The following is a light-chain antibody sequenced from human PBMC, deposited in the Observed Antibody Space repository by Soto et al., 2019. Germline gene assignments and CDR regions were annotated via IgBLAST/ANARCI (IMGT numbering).Light chain of an antibody. CDR2: SNN. J-gene: IGLJ2*01. Sequence: QSVRTQPPSASVTPGHMVTLSCSGSSSNIGSNTVNWYQQLPGTAPKLLIYSNNQRPSGVPDRFSGSKSGTSASLAISGLQSEDEADYYCAAWDDSLNGVVFVGGTKLTVL. V-gene: IGLV1-44*01. CDR3: AAWDDSLNGVV. CDR1: SSNIGSNT.